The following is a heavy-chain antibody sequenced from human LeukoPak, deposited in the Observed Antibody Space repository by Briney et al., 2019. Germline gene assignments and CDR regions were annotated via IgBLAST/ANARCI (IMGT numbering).Heavy chain of an antibody. Sequence: ASVKLSCKSSGYTFTGYYMHWVRQAPGQGLEWMRWINPNSGGTNYAKKFQGRVTMTRDTSISKAYMELSRLRSDDTAVYYCARDRGYCSGGSCYRWFDPWGQGTLVTVSS. J-gene: IGHJ5*02. CDR2: INPNSGGT. CDR1: GYTFTGYY. D-gene: IGHD2-15*01. CDR3: ARDRGYCSGGSCYRWFDP. V-gene: IGHV1-2*02.